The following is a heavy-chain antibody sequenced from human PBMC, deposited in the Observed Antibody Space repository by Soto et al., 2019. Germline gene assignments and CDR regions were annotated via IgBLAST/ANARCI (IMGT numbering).Heavy chain of an antibody. CDR1: GGSISSGDYY. CDR3: AREPVGPDYAMDV. V-gene: IGHV4-30-4*01. J-gene: IGHJ6*02. D-gene: IGHD1-26*01. Sequence: SETLSLTCTVSGGSISSGDYYWSWIRQPPGKGLEWIGYIYYSGSTYYNPSLKSRVTISVDTSKNQFSLKLSSVTAADTAVYYCAREPVGPDYAMDVWGQGTTVTVSS. CDR2: IYYSGST.